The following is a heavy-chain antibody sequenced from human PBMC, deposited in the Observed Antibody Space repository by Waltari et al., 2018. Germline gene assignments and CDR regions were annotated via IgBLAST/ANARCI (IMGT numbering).Heavy chain of an antibody. CDR3: ARHPVGEYSGYELDY. Sequence: QVQLQESGPGLVKPSATLSLTCAVSGYSISSGYYWCWLRQPPGKGLEWIGSIYHSGSTYYNPSLKSRVTISVDTSKNQFSLKLSSVTAADTAVYDCARHPVGEYSGYELDYWGQRTLVTVSS. V-gene: IGHV4-38-2*01. D-gene: IGHD5-12*01. CDR2: IYHSGST. J-gene: IGHJ4*02. CDR1: GYSISSGYY.